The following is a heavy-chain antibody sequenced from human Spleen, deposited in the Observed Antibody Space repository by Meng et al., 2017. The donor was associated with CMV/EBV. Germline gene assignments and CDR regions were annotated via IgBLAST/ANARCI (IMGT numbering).Heavy chain of an antibody. V-gene: IGHV4-39*01. D-gene: IGHD6-13*01. CDR1: GGSIHSGTFF. Sequence: SETLSLTCAVSGGSIHSGTFFWGWIRQPPGKGLEWIGSLYYDGTSYYNPSLKSRLTMSGDTSRNQLSLRLTSVTAADTAVYYCARGLFRSALVGWGQGTLVTVSS. CDR2: LYYDGTS. CDR3: ARGLFRSALVG. J-gene: IGHJ4*02.